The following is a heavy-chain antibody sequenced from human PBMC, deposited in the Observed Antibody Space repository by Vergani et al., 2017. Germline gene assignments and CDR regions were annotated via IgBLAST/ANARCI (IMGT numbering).Heavy chain of an antibody. Sequence: EVHLLESGGGQVEAGGSLRLSCAASGFTFSSYAMSWIRQAPGKGLEWVSYISSSGSTIYYADSVKGRFTISRDNAKNSLYLQMNSLRAEDTAVYYCARDNGVEWLLNYFDYWGQGTLVTVSS. CDR1: GFTFSSYA. CDR3: ARDNGVEWLLNYFDY. V-gene: IGHV3-48*04. CDR2: ISSSGSTI. D-gene: IGHD3-3*01. J-gene: IGHJ4*02.